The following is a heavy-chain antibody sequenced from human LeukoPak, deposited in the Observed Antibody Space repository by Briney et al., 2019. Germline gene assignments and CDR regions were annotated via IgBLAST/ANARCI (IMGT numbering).Heavy chain of an antibody. CDR3: ARDYGSGPQYGMDV. Sequence: PSETLSLTCAVSGGSISSYYWSWIRQPPGKGLEWIGYIYYSGSTNYNPSLKSRVTISVDTSKNQFSLKLSSVTAADTAVYYCARDYGSGPQYGMDVWGQGTTVTVSS. CDR2: IYYSGST. J-gene: IGHJ6*02. CDR1: GGSISSYY. D-gene: IGHD3-10*01. V-gene: IGHV4-59*01.